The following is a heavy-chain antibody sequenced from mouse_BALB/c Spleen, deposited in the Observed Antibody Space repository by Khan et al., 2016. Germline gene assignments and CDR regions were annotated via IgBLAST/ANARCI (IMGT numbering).Heavy chain of an antibody. CDR1: GYTFTNYG. D-gene: IGHD1-1*01. J-gene: IGHJ3*01. CDR3: AEDYYGSSWFAC. V-gene: IGHV9-3*02. CDR2: INTNTGEP. Sequence: QIQLVQSGPELKKPGETVKISCKASGYTFTNYGMNWVKQAPGKGLKWMGWINTNTGEPTYAEEFKGRFAFSVETSASTAYLQINNLKNEDTATYYCAEDYYGSSWFACWGEGTLVAVSA.